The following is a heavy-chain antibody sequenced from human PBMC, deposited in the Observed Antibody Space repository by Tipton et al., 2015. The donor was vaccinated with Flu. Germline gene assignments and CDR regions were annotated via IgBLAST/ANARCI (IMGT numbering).Heavy chain of an antibody. D-gene: IGHD6-19*01. J-gene: IGHJ4*02. Sequence: SLRLSCAASGFTFDDYTMHWVRQAPGKGLEWVSGISWNSGSIGYADSVKGRFTISRDNAKNSLYLQMNSLRAEDTALYYCAKVGSSGWYVGSIDYWGQGTLVTVSS. CDR2: ISWNSGSI. CDR1: GFTFDDYT. V-gene: IGHV3-9*01. CDR3: AKVGSSGWYVGSIDY.